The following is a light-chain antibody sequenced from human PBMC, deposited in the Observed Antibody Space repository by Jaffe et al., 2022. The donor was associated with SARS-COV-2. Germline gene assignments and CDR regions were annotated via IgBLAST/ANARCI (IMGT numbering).Light chain of an antibody. CDR2: EVS. CDR1: SRDVGAYTY. Sequence: QSALTQPPSASGSPGQSVTISCTGTSRDVGAYTYVSWYQQLPGKAPKLMIYEVSQRPSGVPDRFSGSRSGNTASLTVSGLQAEDEADYYCSSYAGSNNVVFGGGTKLTVL. J-gene: IGLJ2*01. CDR3: SSYAGSNNVV. V-gene: IGLV2-8*01.